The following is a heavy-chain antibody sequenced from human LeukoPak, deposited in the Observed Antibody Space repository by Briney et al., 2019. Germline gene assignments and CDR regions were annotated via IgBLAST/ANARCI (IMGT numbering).Heavy chain of an antibody. CDR3: ASSYCSGGSCYSNWFDP. Sequence: GASVKVSCKASGYTFTSYAMHWVRQAPGQRLEWMGWINAGNANTKYSQKFQGRVTITRDTSASTAYMELSSLRSEDTAVYYCASSYCSGGSCYSNWFDPWGQGTLVTVSS. J-gene: IGHJ5*02. CDR2: INAGNANT. CDR1: GYTFTSYA. D-gene: IGHD2-15*01. V-gene: IGHV1-3*01.